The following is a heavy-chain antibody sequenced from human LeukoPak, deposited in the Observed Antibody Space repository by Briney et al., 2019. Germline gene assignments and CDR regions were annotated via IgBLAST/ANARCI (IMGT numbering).Heavy chain of an antibody. D-gene: IGHD3-16*02. CDR2: ISYDGTNK. CDR1: GFTFNSYA. CDR3: AREGNQFIVVDFQH. Sequence: PGRSLRLSCAASGFTFNSYALHWVRQAPGKGLEWVAVISYDGTNKYYADSVKGRFTISRDNSKNTLYLQMNSLRSEDTAVYYCAREGNQFIVVDFQHWGQGTLVTVSS. V-gene: IGHV3-30-3*01. J-gene: IGHJ1*01.